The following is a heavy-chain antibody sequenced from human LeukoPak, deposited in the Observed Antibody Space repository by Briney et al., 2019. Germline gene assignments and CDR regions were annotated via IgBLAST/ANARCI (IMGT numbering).Heavy chain of an antibody. J-gene: IGHJ4*02. CDR3: AKEKEILEGLGFDY. Sequence: GGSLRLSCAASGFTFSSSNMNWVRQAPGKGLEWVSYISSSSSTIYYADSVKGRFTISRDNSKNTLYLQMNSLRAEDTAVYYCAKEKEILEGLGFDYWGQGTLVTVSS. CDR1: GFTFSSSN. D-gene: IGHD5-24*01. CDR2: ISSSSSTI. V-gene: IGHV3-48*01.